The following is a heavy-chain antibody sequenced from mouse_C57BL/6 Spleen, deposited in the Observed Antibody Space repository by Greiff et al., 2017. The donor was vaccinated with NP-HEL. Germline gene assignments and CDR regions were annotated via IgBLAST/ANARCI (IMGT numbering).Heavy chain of an antibody. CDR1: GYSFTSYY. Sequence: QVQLQQSGPELVKPGASVKISCKASGYSFTSYYIHWVKQRPGQGLEWIGWIYPGSGNTKYNEKFKGKATLTADTSSSTAYMQLSSLTSEDSAVYYCARDGYYETYYFDYWGQGTTLTVSS. J-gene: IGHJ2*01. D-gene: IGHD2-3*01. V-gene: IGHV1-66*01. CDR3: ARDGYYETYYFDY. CDR2: IYPGSGNT.